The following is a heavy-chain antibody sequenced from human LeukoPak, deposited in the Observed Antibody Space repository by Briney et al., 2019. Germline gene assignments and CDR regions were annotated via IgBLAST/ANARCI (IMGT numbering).Heavy chain of an antibody. D-gene: IGHD3-22*01. CDR2: ISSSSSSI. Sequence: PGGSLRLSCAASGFTFSDYTMIWVRQAPGKGLEWVSYISSSSSSIYYADSVKGRFTVSRDNAKNSLSLQMNSLRDEDTAVYYCATTYYSGGYLPGTIWGQGTMVTVSS. V-gene: IGHV3-48*02. CDR3: ATTYYSGGYLPGTI. J-gene: IGHJ3*02. CDR1: GFTFSDYT.